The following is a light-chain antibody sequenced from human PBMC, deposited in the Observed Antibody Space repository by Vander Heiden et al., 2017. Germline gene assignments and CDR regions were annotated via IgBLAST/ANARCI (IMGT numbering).Light chain of an antibody. CDR3: CSYAGSYTQV. Sequence: QSALTQPLSVSGSPGQSVTISCTGTSSDVGSYNYVSWYQQHPGKAPKLMIYDVSKRPSGVPDRFSGSKSGNTASLTISGLQAEDEADYDCCSYAGSYTQVFGGGTKLTVL. V-gene: IGLV2-11*01. CDR2: DVS. J-gene: IGLJ3*02. CDR1: SSDVGSYNY.